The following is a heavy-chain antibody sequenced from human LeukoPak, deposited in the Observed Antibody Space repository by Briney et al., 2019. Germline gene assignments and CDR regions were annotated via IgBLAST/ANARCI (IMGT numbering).Heavy chain of an antibody. J-gene: IGHJ5*02. V-gene: IGHV3-15*01. CDR2: IKSKTDGGTT. D-gene: IGHD3-22*01. Sequence: PGGSLRLSCAASGFTFSSYAMSWVRQAPGKGLEWVGRIKSKTDGGTTDYAAPVKGRFTISRDDSKNTLYLQMNSLKTEDTAVYYCTTGGPPYYDSKAGWFDPWGQGTLVTVSS. CDR3: TTGGPPYYDSKAGWFDP. CDR1: GFTFSSYA.